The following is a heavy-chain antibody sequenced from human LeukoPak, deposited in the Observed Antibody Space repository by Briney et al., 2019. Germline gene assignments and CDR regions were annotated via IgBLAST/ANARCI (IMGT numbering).Heavy chain of an antibody. CDR1: GFIFSDYY. CDR3: SRGYCSTITCPDFYGMDV. CDR2: SRNKVNGYTT. V-gene: IGHV3-72*01. J-gene: IGHJ6*02. Sequence: GSLRLSCAASGFIFSDYYMDWVRQAPGKGLEWVGRSRNKVNGYTTEYAASVKDRFTILRDDSRNSVYLQMNSLKSEDSAIYYCSRGYCSTITCPDFYGMDVWGQGATVSVS. D-gene: IGHD2-2*01.